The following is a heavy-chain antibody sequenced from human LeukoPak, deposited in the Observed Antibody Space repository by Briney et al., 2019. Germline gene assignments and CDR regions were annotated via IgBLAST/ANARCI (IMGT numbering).Heavy chain of an antibody. J-gene: IGHJ4*02. CDR2: IIPIFGTA. V-gene: IGHV1-69*05. D-gene: IGHD1-26*01. Sequence: SVKVSCKASGGTFSSYAISWVRQAPGQGLEWMGGIIPIFGTANYAQKLQGRVTMTTDTSTSTAYMELRSLRSDDTAVYYCARVPSGSYYRFDYWGQGTLVTVSS. CDR1: GGTFSSYA. CDR3: ARVPSGSYYRFDY.